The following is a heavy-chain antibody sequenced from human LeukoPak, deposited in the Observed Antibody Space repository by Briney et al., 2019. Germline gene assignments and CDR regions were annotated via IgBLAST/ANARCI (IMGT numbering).Heavy chain of an antibody. D-gene: IGHD2-15*01. CDR1: GFTFSTFA. CDR3: AGTIGVVGATTGIDY. J-gene: IGHJ4*01. CDR2: ISFDGDNK. Sequence: GRSLRLSCAASGFTFSTFAMHWVRRAPGKGLEWVAVISFDGDNKYYADSVKGRFTISRDNSKNTLYLQIYSLKPEDSAMYYCAGTIGVVGATTGIDYWGHGTLVTVSS. V-gene: IGHV3-30-3*01.